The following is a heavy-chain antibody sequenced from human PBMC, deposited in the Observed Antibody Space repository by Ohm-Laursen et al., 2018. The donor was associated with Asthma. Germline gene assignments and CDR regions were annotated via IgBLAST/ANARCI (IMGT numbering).Heavy chain of an antibody. Sequence: SLRLSCAASGFTFSSYSMNWVRQAPGKGLEWVSSISSSSSYIYYADSVKGRFTISRDNAKNSLYLQMNSLRAEDTALYYCAKAGIAAAGTPHRYWYFDLWGRGTLVTVSS. J-gene: IGHJ2*01. CDR3: AKAGIAAAGTPHRYWYFDL. V-gene: IGHV3-21*04. CDR2: ISSSSSYI. D-gene: IGHD6-13*01. CDR1: GFTFSSYS.